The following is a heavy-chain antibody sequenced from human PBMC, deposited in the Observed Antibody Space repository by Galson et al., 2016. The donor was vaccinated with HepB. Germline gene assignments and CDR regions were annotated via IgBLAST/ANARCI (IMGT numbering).Heavy chain of an antibody. CDR1: GFTFSSYA. Sequence: SLRLSCAASGFTFSSYAMSWVRPAPGKGLEWVSAISVSGGSTYYADSVKGRFTISRDNSKNTLYLQMNSLRAEDTAVYYCAKDRHLDYYDSSGYPTWFDYWGQGTLVTVSS. D-gene: IGHD3-22*01. J-gene: IGHJ4*02. CDR2: ISVSGGST. CDR3: AKDRHLDYYDSSGYPTWFDY. V-gene: IGHV3-23*01.